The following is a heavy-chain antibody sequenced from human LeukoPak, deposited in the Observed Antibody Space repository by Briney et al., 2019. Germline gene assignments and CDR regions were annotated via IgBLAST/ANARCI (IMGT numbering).Heavy chain of an antibody. CDR2: IIPIFGTA. J-gene: IGHJ5*02. Sequence: GASVKVSCKASGYTFTSYDINWVRQAPGQGLEWMGGIIPIFGTANYAQKFQGRVTITADESTSTAYMELSSLRSEDTAVYYCARDPRRDFWSGYSNTNWFDPWGQGTLVTVSS. D-gene: IGHD3-3*01. CDR3: ARDPRRDFWSGYSNTNWFDP. CDR1: GYTFTSYD. V-gene: IGHV1-69*13.